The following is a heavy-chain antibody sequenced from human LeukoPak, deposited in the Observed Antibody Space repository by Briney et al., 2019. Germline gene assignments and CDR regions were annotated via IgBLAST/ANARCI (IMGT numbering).Heavy chain of an antibody. V-gene: IGHV3-23*01. D-gene: IGHD6-13*01. J-gene: IGHJ4*02. Sequence: GGSLRLSCAASGFSFTNYALSWVRQAPGKGLEWVAAISGSGDIIYYADSVKGRFTISRDNSKNTLYLQMNSLRAEDTAVYYCAKDRETTASGTFDYWGQGTLVTVSS. CDR2: ISGSGDII. CDR1: GFSFTNYA. CDR3: AKDRETTASGTFDY.